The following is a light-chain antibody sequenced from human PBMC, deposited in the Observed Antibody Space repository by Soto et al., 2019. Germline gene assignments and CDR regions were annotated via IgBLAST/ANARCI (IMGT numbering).Light chain of an antibody. CDR3: CSYAGGSTV. J-gene: IGLJ1*01. CDR1: SSDVGSYNL. Sequence: QSALTQPASVSGSPGQSITISCTGTSSDVGSYNLVSWYQQSPGKAPKLMIYEGSKRPSGVSNRFSGSKSGNTASLTISGLQAEDEADYYCCSYAGGSTVFGTGTKLTVL. V-gene: IGLV2-23*03. CDR2: EGS.